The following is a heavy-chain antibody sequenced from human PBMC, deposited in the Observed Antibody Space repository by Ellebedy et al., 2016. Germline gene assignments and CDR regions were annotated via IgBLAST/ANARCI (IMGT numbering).Heavy chain of an antibody. D-gene: IGHD2-2*01. J-gene: IGHJ4*02. CDR1: GFTFSSYA. CDR2: IWYDGSNK. CDR3: AREGYCSSTSCYPLDY. Sequence: GGSLRLXXAASGFTFSSYAMHWVRQAPGKGLEWVAVIWYDGSNKYYADSVKGRFTISRDNSKNTLYLQMNSLRAEDTAVYYCAREGYCSSTSCYPLDYWGQGTLVTVSS. V-gene: IGHV3-33*08.